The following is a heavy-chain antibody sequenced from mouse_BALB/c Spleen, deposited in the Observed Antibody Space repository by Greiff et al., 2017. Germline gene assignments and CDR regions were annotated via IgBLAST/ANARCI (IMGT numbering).Heavy chain of an antibody. J-gene: IGHJ4*01. V-gene: IGHV3-2*02. CDR2: ISYSGST. D-gene: IGHD1-1*01. CDR1: GYSITSDYA. CDR3: ARHGSSPYYARDY. Sequence: EVQLQQSGPGLVKPSQSLSLTCTVTGYSITSDYAWNWIRQFPGNKLEWMGYISYSGSTSYNPSLKSRISITRDTSKNQFFLQLNSVTTEDTATYYCARHGSSPYYARDYWGQGTSVTVSS.